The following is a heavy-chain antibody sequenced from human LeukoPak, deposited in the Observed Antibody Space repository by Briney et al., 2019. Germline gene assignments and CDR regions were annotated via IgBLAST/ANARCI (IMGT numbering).Heavy chain of an antibody. J-gene: IGHJ4*02. CDR3: ARAEIVVSNNFDY. Sequence: ASVKVSCKASGGTFSSYAISWVRQAPGQGLEWMGWISAYNGNTNYAQKLQGRVTMTTDTSTSTAYMELRSLRSDDTAVYYCARAEIVVSNNFDYWGQGTLVTVSS. CDR1: GGTFSSYA. D-gene: IGHD2-2*01. V-gene: IGHV1-18*01. CDR2: ISAYNGNT.